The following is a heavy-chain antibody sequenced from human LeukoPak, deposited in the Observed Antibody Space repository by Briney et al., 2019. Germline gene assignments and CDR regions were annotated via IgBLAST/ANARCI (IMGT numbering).Heavy chain of an antibody. D-gene: IGHD2-15*01. CDR2: IYPGNSDT. CDR3: ARHRRSYSDSPLFDY. CDR1: GYTFTTYW. V-gene: IGHV5-51*01. Sequence: GESLKISCKGSGYTFTTYWIAWVRQMPGKGLEWMGIIYPGNSDTRYSPSFQGQVTISADKSSSTAYLQWSSLKASDTALYYCARHRRSYSDSPLFDYWGQGTLVTVSS. J-gene: IGHJ4*02.